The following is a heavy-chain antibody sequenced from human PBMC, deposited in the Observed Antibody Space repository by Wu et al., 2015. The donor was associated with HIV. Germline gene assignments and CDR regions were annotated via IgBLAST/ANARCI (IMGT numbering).Heavy chain of an antibody. D-gene: IGHD5-18*01. Sequence: QVQLVQSGAEVKKPGSSVKVSCKASGGTFSSYAINWVRQATGQGLEWVGWTHPSSGNTGYARTFLGRVTLTTDTSISTAYMEVTSLRSDDTAVYYCAKADQRGYDYGHWYFDFWGRGTLITVSS. CDR2: THPSSGNT. V-gene: IGHV1-8*02. CDR1: GGTFSSYA. CDR3: AKADQRGYDYGHWYFDF. J-gene: IGHJ2*01.